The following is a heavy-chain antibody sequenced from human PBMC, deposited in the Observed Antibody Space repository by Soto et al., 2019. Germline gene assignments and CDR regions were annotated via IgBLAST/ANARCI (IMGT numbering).Heavy chain of an antibody. CDR2: IYPHDSDT. CDR1: GYRFTSYW. CDR3: VRRTGSYQTYYFDY. J-gene: IGHJ4*02. D-gene: IGHD1-26*01. Sequence: GESLKISCTGSGYRFTSYWIGWVHQMPGKGLEWMGNIYPHDSDTRYSPSFQGQVTISADKSISTAYLHWSSLKASDTAIYYCVRRTGSYQTYYFDYWGQGTPVTVSS. V-gene: IGHV5-51*07.